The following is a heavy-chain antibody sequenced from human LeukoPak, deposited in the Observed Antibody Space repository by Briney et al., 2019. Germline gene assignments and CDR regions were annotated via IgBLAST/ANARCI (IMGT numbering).Heavy chain of an antibody. V-gene: IGHV3-74*01. CDR2: INSDGSST. J-gene: IGHJ4*02. Sequence: PGGSLRLSCAASGFTFSSYCMHWVRDAPRRGVLCGSHINSDGSSTSYADSVKRRVTISRDNAKSTLYLQMNSRGAGDVAVYYCARGQTGTMNYWGQGTLVTVSS. D-gene: IGHD1-1*01. CDR3: ARGQTGTMNY. CDR1: GFTFSSYC.